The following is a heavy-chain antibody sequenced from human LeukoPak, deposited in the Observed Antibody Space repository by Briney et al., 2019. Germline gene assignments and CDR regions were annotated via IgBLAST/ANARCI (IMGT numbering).Heavy chain of an antibody. V-gene: IGHV3-48*03. J-gene: IGHJ4*02. CDR3: ARVLGTQLALDY. Sequence: GGSLRLSCAASGFTFSSYEMNWVRQAPGKGLEWVSYISSSGSTIYYADSVKGRFTISRDNAKNSLYLQMNSLRAEDTAVYYCARVLGTQLALDYWGQGTLVTVPS. CDR2: ISSSGSTI. CDR1: GFTFSSYE. D-gene: IGHD2-2*01.